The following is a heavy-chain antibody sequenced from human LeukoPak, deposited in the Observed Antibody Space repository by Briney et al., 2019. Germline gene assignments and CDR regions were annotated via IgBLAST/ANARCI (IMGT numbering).Heavy chain of an antibody. CDR1: GFTFSSYA. V-gene: IGHV3-30-3*01. CDR2: ISYDGSNK. J-gene: IGHJ4*02. CDR3: ARDIGYYDERVDY. Sequence: GGSLRLSCAASGFTFSSYAMHWVRQAPGKGLEWVAVISYDGSNKYYADSVKGRFTISRDNSKNTLYLQMNSLRAEDTAVYYCARDIGYYDERVDYWGQGTLVTVSS. D-gene: IGHD3-22*01.